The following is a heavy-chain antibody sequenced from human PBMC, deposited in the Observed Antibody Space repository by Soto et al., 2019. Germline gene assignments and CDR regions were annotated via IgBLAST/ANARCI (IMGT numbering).Heavy chain of an antibody. CDR3: ARDTVTIFGVVIPVRMDV. J-gene: IGHJ6*02. CDR1: GGTFSSYA. D-gene: IGHD3-3*01. Sequence: VASVKVSCKASGGTFSSYAISWVRQAPGQGLEWMGGIIPIFGTANYAQKFQGRVTITADESTSTAYMELSSLRSEDTAVYYCARDTVTIFGVVIPVRMDVWGQGTTVTVSS. CDR2: IIPIFGTA. V-gene: IGHV1-69*13.